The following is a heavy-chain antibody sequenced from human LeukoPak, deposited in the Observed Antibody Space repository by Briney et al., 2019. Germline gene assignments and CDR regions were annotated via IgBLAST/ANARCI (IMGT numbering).Heavy chain of an antibody. Sequence: GGTLRLSCAASGFTFSSYGMSWVRQAPGKGLEWVSAISGSGGSTYYADSVKGRFTISRDNSKNTLYLQMNSLRAEDTAVYYCAKDRVFYYGSGSPTEGFDYWGQGTLVTVSS. V-gene: IGHV3-23*01. CDR2: ISGSGGST. D-gene: IGHD3-10*01. J-gene: IGHJ4*02. CDR3: AKDRVFYYGSGSPTEGFDY. CDR1: GFTFSSYG.